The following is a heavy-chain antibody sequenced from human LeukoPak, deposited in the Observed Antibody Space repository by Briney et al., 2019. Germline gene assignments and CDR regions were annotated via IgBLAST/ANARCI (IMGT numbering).Heavy chain of an antibody. Sequence: GRSLRLSCAASGFTFSSYGMHWVRQAPGKGLEWVAVISYDGSNKYYADSVKGRFTISRDNSKNPLYLQMNSLRAEDTAVYYCAKGSTTVTTNYYFDYWGQGTLVTVSS. V-gene: IGHV3-30*18. J-gene: IGHJ4*02. CDR1: GFTFSSYG. CDR2: ISYDGSNK. D-gene: IGHD4-17*01. CDR3: AKGSTTVTTNYYFDY.